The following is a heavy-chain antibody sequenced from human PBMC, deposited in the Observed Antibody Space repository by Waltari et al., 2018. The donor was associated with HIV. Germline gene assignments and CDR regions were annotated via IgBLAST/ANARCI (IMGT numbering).Heavy chain of an antibody. CDR1: GGSFHNFF. D-gene: IGHD2-21*01. CDR3: ARRRWRTTMVFVVKGGVFDI. J-gene: IGHJ3*02. V-gene: IGHV4-34*02. CDR2: INQSGKT. Sequence: QVQLQQWGAGLVKPAETLSLNCAVYGGSFHNFFWSFVRQTSAKGLEWIGEINQSGKTDYNPSLKGRVSLSIDPSKKQFYLKLTSMTVADTAIYYCARRRWRTTMVFVVKGGVFDIWGQGTEVTVSS.